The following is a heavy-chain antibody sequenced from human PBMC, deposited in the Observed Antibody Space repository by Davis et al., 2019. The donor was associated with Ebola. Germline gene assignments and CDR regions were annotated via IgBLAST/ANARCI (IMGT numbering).Heavy chain of an antibody. CDR1: DDSISNNF. V-gene: IGHV4-4*07. CDR2: IYSSGNS. CDR3: ARAPREYYGDNNSPWPSAFDI. J-gene: IGHJ3*02. D-gene: IGHD3-10*01. Sequence: PSETLSLTCTVSDDSISNNFWSWIRQPAGKGLEWIGRIYSSGNSNYNPSLKSRVTMSVDTSKNQFSLKLTSVTAADTAVYFCARAPREYYGDNNSPWPSAFDIWGQGTRVIFSS.